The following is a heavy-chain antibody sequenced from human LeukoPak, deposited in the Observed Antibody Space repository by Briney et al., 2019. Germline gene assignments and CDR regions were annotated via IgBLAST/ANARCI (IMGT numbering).Heavy chain of an antibody. CDR3: TTDLQPVFYYGSENYRDY. J-gene: IGHJ4*02. Sequence: NPGGSLRLSCAASGFSFSSYGMHWVGQAPGKGLEWVGHVKSKTDGGTTDYAAPVKGRFTISRDDSKNTVYMEMNSLKTEDTAVYYCTTDLQPVFYYGSENYRDYWGQGTLVTVSS. CDR2: VKSKTDGGTT. V-gene: IGHV3-15*01. D-gene: IGHD3-10*01. CDR1: GFSFSSYG.